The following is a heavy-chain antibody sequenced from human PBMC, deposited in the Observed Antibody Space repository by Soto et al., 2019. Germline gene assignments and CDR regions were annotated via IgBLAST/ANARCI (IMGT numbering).Heavy chain of an antibody. V-gene: IGHV3-33*01. D-gene: IGHD1-26*01. CDR2: IRRDGSYE. CDR3: VREGPRKIVGAIYY. J-gene: IGHJ4*02. Sequence: QVHLVESGGGVVQPGKSLRISCAASGFSFRDFAMHWFRQAPGKGLEWLATIRRDGSYENYGDSVKGRFTISRDNFKNTLYLQVDSLRVEDTAIYYCVREGPRKIVGAIYYWGQGTLVTVSS. CDR1: GFSFRDFA.